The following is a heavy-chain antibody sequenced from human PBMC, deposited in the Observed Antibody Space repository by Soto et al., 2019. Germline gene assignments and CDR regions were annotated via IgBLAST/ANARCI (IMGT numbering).Heavy chain of an antibody. CDR1: GYTFTGYY. J-gene: IGHJ6*02. CDR3: AREPPYDSSGLWYYGMDV. V-gene: IGHV1-2*02. CDR2: INPNSGGT. D-gene: IGHD3-22*01. Sequence: ASVKVSCKASGYTFTGYYMHWVRQAPGQGLEWMGWINPNSGGTNYAQKFQGRVTMTRDTSISTAYMELSRLRSDDTAVYYCAREPPYDSSGLWYYGMDVWGQGTTVTVSS.